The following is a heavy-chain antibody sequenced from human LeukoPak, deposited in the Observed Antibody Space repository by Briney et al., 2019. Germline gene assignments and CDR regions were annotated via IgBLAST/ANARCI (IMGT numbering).Heavy chain of an antibody. D-gene: IGHD3-3*01. CDR2: INPNSGGT. Sequence: ASVKVSCKASGYTFTSYYMHWVRQAPGQGLEWMGWINPNSGGTNYAQKFQGRVTMTRDTSISTAYMELSRLRSDDTAVYYCASTTIFGVVIRFDYWGQGTLVTVSS. V-gene: IGHV1-2*02. CDR3: ASTTIFGVVIRFDY. CDR1: GYTFTSYY. J-gene: IGHJ4*02.